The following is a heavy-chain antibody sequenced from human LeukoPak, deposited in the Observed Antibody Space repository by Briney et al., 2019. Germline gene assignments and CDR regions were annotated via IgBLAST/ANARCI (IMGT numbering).Heavy chain of an antibody. CDR3: ARDRGIAVAGTGTD. V-gene: IGHV1-69*13. CDR1: GGTFSGYA. Sequence: SVKVSCKASGGTFSGYAISWVRQAPGQGLEWMGGIIPIFGTANYAQKFQGRVTITADESTSTAYMELSSLRSEDTAVYYCARDRGIAVAGTGTDWGQGTLVTVSS. D-gene: IGHD6-19*01. CDR2: IIPIFGTA. J-gene: IGHJ4*02.